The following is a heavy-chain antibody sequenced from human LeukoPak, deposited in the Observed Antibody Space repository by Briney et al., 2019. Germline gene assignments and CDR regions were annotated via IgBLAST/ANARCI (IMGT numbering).Heavy chain of an antibody. CDR1: GFTFSGSA. V-gene: IGHV3-73*01. CDR3: TRHLERITMIVDYYMDV. CDR2: IRSKANSYAT. D-gene: IGHD3-22*01. Sequence: GGSLRLSCAASGFTFSGSAMHWVRQASGKGLEWVGRIRSKANSYATAYAASVKGRFTISRDDSKNTAYLQMNSLKTEDTAVYYCTRHLERITMIVDYYMDVWGKGTTVTVSS. J-gene: IGHJ6*03.